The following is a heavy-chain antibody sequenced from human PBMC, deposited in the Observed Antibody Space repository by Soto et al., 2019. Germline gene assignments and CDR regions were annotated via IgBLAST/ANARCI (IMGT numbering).Heavy chain of an antibody. V-gene: IGHV3-74*01. CDR3: AKDWYHTIDS. CDR2: INSDGSSI. D-gene: IGHD1-20*01. CDR1: GFDFSNTW. Sequence: PGGSLRLSCATSGFDFSNTWIHWVRQVPGQGLVWVSRINSDGSSIIYADSVKGRFTLSRDNAKNTVHLQMSSLRVEDMAVYYCAKDWYHTIDSWGQGIPVTVSS. J-gene: IGHJ4*02.